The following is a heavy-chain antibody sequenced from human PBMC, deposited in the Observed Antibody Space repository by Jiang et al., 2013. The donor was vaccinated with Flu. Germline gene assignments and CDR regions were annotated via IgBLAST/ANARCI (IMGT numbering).Heavy chain of an antibody. CDR2: IYYSGTT. D-gene: IGHD3-10*01. CDR1: GGSIISENSY. J-gene: IGHJ5*02. CDR3: ASQHWDHGVGSYYMYH. V-gene: IGHV4-39*07. Sequence: GSGLVKPSETLSLSCTVSGGSIISENSYWGWIRQPPGKGLEWIGSIYYSGTTYYSPSLKSRVTMSVDTSKKQFSLKLSSVTAADTAVYYCASQHWDHGVGSYYMYHWGQGILVTVSS.